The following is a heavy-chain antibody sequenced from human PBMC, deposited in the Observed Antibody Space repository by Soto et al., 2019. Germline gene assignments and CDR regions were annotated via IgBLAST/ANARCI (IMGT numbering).Heavy chain of an antibody. CDR2: ISWNSGSI. Sequence: SGGSLRLSCAASGFTFSSYSLSWLRQAPGKGLEWVSGISWNSGSIGYADSVKGRFTISRDNAKNSLYLQMNSLRAEDTALYYCAGCSGYSFHDAFDIWGQGTMVTVSS. CDR1: GFTFSSYS. D-gene: IGHD3-22*01. CDR3: AGCSGYSFHDAFDI. V-gene: IGHV3-9*01. J-gene: IGHJ3*02.